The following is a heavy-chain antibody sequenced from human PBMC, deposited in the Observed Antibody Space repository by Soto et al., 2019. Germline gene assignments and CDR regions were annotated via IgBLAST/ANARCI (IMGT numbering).Heavy chain of an antibody. CDR3: ATSLTVILTTDIVVVEGGPSTDAFDI. CDR1: GYSFTSYW. Sequence: PGESLKISCKGSGYSFTSYWIGWVRQMPGKGLEWMGIIYPGDSDTRYSPSFQGQVTISADKSISTAYLQWSSLKASDTAMYYCATSLTVILTTDIVVVEGGPSTDAFDIWGQGTMVTVSS. D-gene: IGHD2-2*01. J-gene: IGHJ3*02. CDR2: IYPGDSDT. V-gene: IGHV5-51*01.